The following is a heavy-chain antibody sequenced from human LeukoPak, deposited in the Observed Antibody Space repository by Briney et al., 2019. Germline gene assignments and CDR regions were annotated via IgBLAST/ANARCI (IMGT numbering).Heavy chain of an antibody. CDR2: ISDGGGST. D-gene: IGHD1-26*01. J-gene: IGHJ4*02. CDR3: AKSIVVY. CDR1: GVTFTTYA. V-gene: IGHV3-23*01. Sequence: PGGSLRLSCVASGVTFTTYAMSWVRQAPGKGLEWVSNISDGGGSTYYADSVKGRFTISRNNTGSTLYLEMNSLRVEDTAVYYCAKSIVVYCGQGTLFTVSS.